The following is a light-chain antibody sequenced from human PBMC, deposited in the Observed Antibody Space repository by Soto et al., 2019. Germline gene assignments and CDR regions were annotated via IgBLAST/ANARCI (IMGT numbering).Light chain of an antibody. CDR2: KAS. V-gene: IGKV1-5*03. CDR3: QQYNSYWT. J-gene: IGKJ1*01. Sequence: DIQMTQSPSTLSASVGDRVTITCRASQSISSWLAWYQQKPGKAPKLLIYKASILESAVPARFSGSGSGTEFTLTISSLQPDDFATYYCQQYNSYWTFGQGNKVEIK. CDR1: QSISSW.